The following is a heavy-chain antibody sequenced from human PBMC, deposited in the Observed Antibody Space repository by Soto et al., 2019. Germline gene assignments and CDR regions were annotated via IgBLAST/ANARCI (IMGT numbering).Heavy chain of an antibody. J-gene: IGHJ4*02. Sequence: PGGSLRLSCAASGFTFSNAWMSWVRQAPGKGLEWVGRIKSKTDGGTTDYAAPVKGRFTISRDDSKNTLYLQMNSLKTEDTAVYYCTSHPSLAAADVFFDYWGQGTLVTVSS. V-gene: IGHV3-15*01. D-gene: IGHD6-13*01. CDR1: GFTFSNAW. CDR3: TSHPSLAAADVFFDY. CDR2: IKSKTDGGTT.